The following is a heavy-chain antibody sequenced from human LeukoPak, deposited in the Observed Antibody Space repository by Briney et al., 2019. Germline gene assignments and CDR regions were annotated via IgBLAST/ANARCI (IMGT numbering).Heavy chain of an antibody. D-gene: IGHD5-18*01. J-gene: IGHJ4*02. CDR1: GFTFSSYW. V-gene: IGHV3-74*01. Sequence: PGGSLRLSCAASGFTFSSYWMHWVRQAPGKGLVWVSRINSDGSSTNYADSVKGRFTISRDNSKNTLCLQMNSLRAEDTAVYYCAKRISGIQLWLPFDYWGQGTLVTVSS. CDR2: INSDGSST. CDR3: AKRISGIQLWLPFDY.